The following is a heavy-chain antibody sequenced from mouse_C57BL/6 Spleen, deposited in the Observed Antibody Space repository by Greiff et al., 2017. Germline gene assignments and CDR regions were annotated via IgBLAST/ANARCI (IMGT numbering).Heavy chain of an antibody. CDR1: GYTFTSYR. J-gene: IGHJ1*03. D-gene: IGHD2-4*01. CDR2: IDPSDSYT. V-gene: IGHV1-59*01. Sequence: QVQLQQPGAELVRPGTSVKLSCKASGYTFTSYRMHWVKQRPGQGLEWIGVIDPSDSYTNYNQKFKGKATLTVDTSSSTAYMQLSSLTSEDSAVYYCARRRYDYSYWYFDVWGTGTTVTVSS. CDR3: ARRRYDYSYWYFDV.